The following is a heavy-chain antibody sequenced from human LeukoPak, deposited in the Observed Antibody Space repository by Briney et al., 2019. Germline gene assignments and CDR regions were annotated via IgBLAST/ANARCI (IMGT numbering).Heavy chain of an antibody. CDR2: ISSSGSNI. D-gene: IGHD1-14*01. J-gene: IGHJ3*02. CDR3: ARETRTQTLDAFDI. V-gene: IGHV3-48*03. CDR1: GFTFSSYE. Sequence: GGSLRLSCAASGFTFSSYEMNWVRQAPGKGREGASYISSSGSNIPRADSLKGRFHISKDNDKTSLYLQMNSLRAEDTAVYYCARETRTQTLDAFDIWGQGTMVTVSS.